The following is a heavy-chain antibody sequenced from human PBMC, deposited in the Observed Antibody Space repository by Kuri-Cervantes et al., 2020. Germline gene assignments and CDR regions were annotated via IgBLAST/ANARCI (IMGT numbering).Heavy chain of an antibody. Sequence: GESLKISCKASGYTFTSYGISWVRQAPGQGLEWIGWISAYNGNTNYAQKLQGRVTMTTDTSTSTAYMELRSLRSDDTAVYYCALLAGAGPIDYWGQGTLVTVSS. D-gene: IGHD1-1*01. CDR1: GYTFTSYG. V-gene: IGHV1-18*01. CDR3: ALLAGAGPIDY. CDR2: ISAYNGNT. J-gene: IGHJ4*02.